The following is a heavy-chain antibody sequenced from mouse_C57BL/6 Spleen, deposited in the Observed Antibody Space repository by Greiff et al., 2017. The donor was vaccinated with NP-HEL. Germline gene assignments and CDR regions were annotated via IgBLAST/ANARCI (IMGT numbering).Heavy chain of an antibody. CDR2: INPSNGGT. CDR1: GYTFTSYW. D-gene: IGHD1-1*01. J-gene: IGHJ1*03. V-gene: IGHV1-53*01. CDR3: ARSVDYYGSSWYFDV. Sequence: QVQLQQPGTELVKPGASVKLSCKASGYTFTSYWMHWVKQRPGQGLEWIGNINPSNGGTNYNEQFKSKATLTVDKSSRTAYMQLSNLTSEDSAVYDCARSVDYYGSSWYFDVWGTGTTVTVSS.